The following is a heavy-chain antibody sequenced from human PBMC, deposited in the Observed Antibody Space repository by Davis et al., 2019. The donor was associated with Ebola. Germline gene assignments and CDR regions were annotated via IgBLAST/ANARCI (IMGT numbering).Heavy chain of an antibody. J-gene: IGHJ4*02. CDR3: ARVWNDYGSGSYYDY. D-gene: IGHD3-10*01. Sequence: GGSLRLSCAASGFTFSTYSMTWVRQAPGKGLEWVSYISSSGSTIYYADSVKGRFTISRDNAKNSLYLQMNSLRPEDTAVYYCARVWNDYGSGSYYDYWGQGILVTVSS. CDR2: ISSSGSTI. CDR1: GFTFSTYS. V-gene: IGHV3-48*04.